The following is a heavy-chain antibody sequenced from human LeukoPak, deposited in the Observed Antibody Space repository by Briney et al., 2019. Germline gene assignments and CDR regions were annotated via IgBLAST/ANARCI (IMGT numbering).Heavy chain of an antibody. CDR2: IYYSGST. J-gene: IGHJ5*02. CDR3: ARGSSSWYRSRCWFDP. CDR1: GGSISSYY. V-gene: IGHV4-59*12. Sequence: SETLSLTCTVSGGSISSYYWSWIRQPPGKGLEWIGYIYYSGSTNYNPSLKSRVTISVDTSKNQFSLKLSSVTAADTAVYYCARGSSSWYRSRCWFDPWGQGTLVTVSS. D-gene: IGHD6-13*01.